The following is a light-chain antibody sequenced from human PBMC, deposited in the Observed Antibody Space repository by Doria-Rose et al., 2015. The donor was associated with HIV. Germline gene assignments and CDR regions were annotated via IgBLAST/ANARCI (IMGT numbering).Light chain of an antibody. CDR2: WAS. Sequence: DIRVTQSPESLGMSLGERATLNCKSNQSLLYTSKNYLAWYQQKPGQPPKLVIYWASTRQSGVPARFSGSGSGTDFTLTISSVEAEDVAVYYCQQYYDTPSFGPGTTVDIK. J-gene: IGKJ3*01. V-gene: IGKV4-1*01. CDR1: QSLLYTSKNY. CDR3: QQYYDTPS.